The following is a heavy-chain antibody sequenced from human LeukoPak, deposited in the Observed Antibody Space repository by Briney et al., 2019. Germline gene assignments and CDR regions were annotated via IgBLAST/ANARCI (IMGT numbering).Heavy chain of an antibody. V-gene: IGHV3-49*04. J-gene: IGHJ4*02. CDR2: IRSKAYAATT. D-gene: IGHD6-19*01. CDR1: GFTFGDYA. CDR3: TRISGWLYFDY. Sequence: GGSLRLSCTASGFTFGDYAMSWVRQAPGKGLEWVGFIRSKAYAATTEYAASVKGRFTFSRDDSKSIAYLQMNSLKTEDTAAYYCTRISGWLYFDYWGQGTLVTVSS.